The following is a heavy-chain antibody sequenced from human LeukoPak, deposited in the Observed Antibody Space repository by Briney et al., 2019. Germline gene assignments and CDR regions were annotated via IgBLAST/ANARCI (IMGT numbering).Heavy chain of an antibody. CDR1: GGSISSSSYY. D-gene: IGHD3-10*01. CDR3: ARAQTYYYGSGSLGFDP. J-gene: IGHJ5*02. Sequence: SETLSLTCTVSGGSISSSSYYWGWIRQPPGKGLEWIGSIYYSGSTYYNPSLKSRVTISVDTSKNQFSLKLSSVTAADTAVYYCARAQTYYYGSGSLGFDPWGQGTLVTVSS. CDR2: IYYSGST. V-gene: IGHV4-39*01.